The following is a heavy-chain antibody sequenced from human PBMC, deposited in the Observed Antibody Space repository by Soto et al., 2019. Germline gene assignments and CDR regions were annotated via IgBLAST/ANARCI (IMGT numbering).Heavy chain of an antibody. CDR2: IYSSGSA. CDR3: ARGGTRSTDLLTY. Sequence: ASETLSLTCSVSGGSISNYYWSWIRQPAGKGLEWIGRIYSSGSANYNPSLKSRGTMSVDTSKNQVSLKVNSVTAADTAVYFCARGGTRSTDLLTYWGQGTQVTVSS. D-gene: IGHD1-26*01. V-gene: IGHV4-4*07. J-gene: IGHJ4*02. CDR1: GGSISNYY.